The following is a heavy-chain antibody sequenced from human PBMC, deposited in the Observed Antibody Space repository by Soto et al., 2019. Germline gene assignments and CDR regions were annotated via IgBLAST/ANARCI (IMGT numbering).Heavy chain of an antibody. V-gene: IGHV4-59*01. Sequence: QVQLQESGPGLVKPLETLSLTCAVSGGSLRNYYWSWIRQPPGKGLEWIGYIHYSGSTNYNPSLKSRVTILVDTSKNQFSLKLSSVTAADTAVYYCARLDYGDYDLRGGLDYWGQGTLVTVSS. CDR1: GGSLRNYY. CDR3: ARLDYGDYDLRGGLDY. J-gene: IGHJ4*02. D-gene: IGHD4-17*01. CDR2: IHYSGST.